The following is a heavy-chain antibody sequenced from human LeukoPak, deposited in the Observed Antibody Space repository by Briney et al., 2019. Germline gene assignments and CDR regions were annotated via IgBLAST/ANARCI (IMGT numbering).Heavy chain of an antibody. D-gene: IGHD6-13*01. CDR2: IRYDGSKE. Sequence: PGGSLRLSCAASGFTFSSYGIHWVRQAPGKGLEWVAFIRYDGSKEFYADSVKGRFTISRDNSKNTLYLQMNSLRAEDTAVYYCAKRSAAAGTPDYWGQGTLVTVSS. CDR3: AKRSAAAGTPDY. CDR1: GFTFSSYG. V-gene: IGHV3-30*02. J-gene: IGHJ4*02.